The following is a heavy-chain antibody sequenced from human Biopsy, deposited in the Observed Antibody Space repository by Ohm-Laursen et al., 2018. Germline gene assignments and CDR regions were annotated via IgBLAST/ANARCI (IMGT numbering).Heavy chain of an antibody. CDR1: GGSLSSYY. CDR3: ARDYDTSGYYYVS. J-gene: IGHJ5*02. Sequence: SDTLSLTCTVSGGSLSSYYWSWIRQPAGKGLEWIGSIFYRGSTHYKPSLKSRVNISVDTSKNQFSLKLNSVTAADTAVYYCARDYDTSGYYYVSWGQGTLVTVSS. CDR2: IFYRGST. D-gene: IGHD3-22*01. V-gene: IGHV4-59*05.